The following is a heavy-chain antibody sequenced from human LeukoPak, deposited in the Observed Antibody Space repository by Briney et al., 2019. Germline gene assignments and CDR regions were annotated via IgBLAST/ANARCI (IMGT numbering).Heavy chain of an antibody. CDR3: AKTTTGYSSGRFPGWPVDY. J-gene: IGHJ4*02. D-gene: IGHD6-19*01. V-gene: IGHV3-66*01. CDR2: IYSYGST. CDR1: GFSVSNNY. Sequence: GGSLRLSCEASGFSVSNNYMSWVRQARGQGLEGVAIIYSYGSTYYTDSVKGRFTISRDNSKNTVYLQMNSLRAEDTAVYYCAKTTTGYSSGRFPGWPVDYWGQGTLVTVSS.